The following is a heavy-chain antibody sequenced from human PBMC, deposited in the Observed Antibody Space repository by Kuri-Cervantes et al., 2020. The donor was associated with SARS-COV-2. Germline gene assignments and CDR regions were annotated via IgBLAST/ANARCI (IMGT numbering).Heavy chain of an antibody. CDR2: IYYSGNT. V-gene: IGHV4-59*01. CDR3: ARGPGIVVVPASTTYFDY. CDR1: GGSTSTYY. D-gene: IGHD2-2*01. Sequence: GSLRLSCTVSGGSTSTYYWSWIRQPPGKGLEWIDYIYYSGNTNYNPSLKSRVTISVDTSKSQFSLRLNSVSAADTAVYYCARGPGIVVVPASTTYFDYWGQGTLVTVSS. J-gene: IGHJ4*02.